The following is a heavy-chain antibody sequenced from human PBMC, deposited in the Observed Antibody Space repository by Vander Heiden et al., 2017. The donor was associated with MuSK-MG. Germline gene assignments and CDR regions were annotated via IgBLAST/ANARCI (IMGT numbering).Heavy chain of an antibody. V-gene: IGHV4-34*01. CDR3: ATLPAHRYYNMDV. J-gene: IGHJ6*03. CDR1: GGSFSDYY. Sequence: QVQLQQWGAGLLKPSETLSLTCAVYGGSFSDYYWSWIRQPPGKGLEWIGEINQSRSANYNPALKSRVTISVDTAKNQFSLKMRSVTAADTAVYYCATLPAHRYYNMDVWGKGTTVTVYS. CDR2: INQSRSA. D-gene: IGHD6-25*01.